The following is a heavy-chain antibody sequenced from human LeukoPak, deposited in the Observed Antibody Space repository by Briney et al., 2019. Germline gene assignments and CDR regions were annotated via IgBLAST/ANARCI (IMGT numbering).Heavy chain of an antibody. CDR1: GFTFNTYA. CDR2: ISYDGSNK. CDR3: ARGRNYYDSSRYYYEGDAFDI. D-gene: IGHD3-22*01. J-gene: IGHJ3*02. V-gene: IGHV3-30*03. Sequence: GGSLRLSCAASGFTFNTYAMHWVRQAPGKGLEWVAVISYDGSNKYYADSVKGRFTISRDNSKNTLYLQMNSPRAEDTAVYYCARGRNYYDSSRYYYEGDAFDIWGQGTMVTVSS.